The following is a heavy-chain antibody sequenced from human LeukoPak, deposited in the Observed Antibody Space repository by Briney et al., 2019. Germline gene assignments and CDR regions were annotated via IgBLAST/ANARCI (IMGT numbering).Heavy chain of an antibody. CDR1: GGAFSNYD. Sequence: SVKVSCKASGGAFSNYDFSWVRQAPGQGLEWMGGIIPMFGTPKYERKFHGRVTITTDESTTTAYMELSNLRAEDTAVYYCAGGGGGHLEWLAVAAYDIWGQGTMVTVSS. D-gene: IGHD3-3*01. J-gene: IGHJ3*02. CDR2: IIPMFGTP. CDR3: AGGGGGHLEWLAVAAYDI. V-gene: IGHV1-69*05.